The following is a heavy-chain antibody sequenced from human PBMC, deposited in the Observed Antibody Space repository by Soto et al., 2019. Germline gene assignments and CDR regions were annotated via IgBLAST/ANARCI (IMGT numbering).Heavy chain of an antibody. Sequence: SETLSLTCSVSGASISSRDYYWGWIRQTPGKGLEWIGNINYNGVTYYNPSLKSRVTVSKDTSKNQFSLKVASVTAADTAIYYCGRVMIGTSRHTDSDYWGQGTQVTVSS. V-gene: IGHV4-39*01. J-gene: IGHJ4*02. CDR3: GRVMIGTSRHTDSDY. CDR1: GASISSRDYY. CDR2: INYNGVT. D-gene: IGHD2-2*01.